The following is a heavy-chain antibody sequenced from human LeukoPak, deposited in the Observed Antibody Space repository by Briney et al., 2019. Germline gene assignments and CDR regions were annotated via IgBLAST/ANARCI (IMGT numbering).Heavy chain of an antibody. D-gene: IGHD1-26*01. CDR1: GFMFDDFA. CDR2: ISWNSGSI. Sequence: GRSLRLSCAASGFMFDDFAMHWVRQAPGKGLEWFSGISWNSGSIDYAVSVKGRFTISRDNAKNSLFLQMNSLRPEDTAFYYCAKGTGRYWTFFDTWGQGTLVTVSS. V-gene: IGHV3-9*01. J-gene: IGHJ4*02. CDR3: AKGTGRYWTFFDT.